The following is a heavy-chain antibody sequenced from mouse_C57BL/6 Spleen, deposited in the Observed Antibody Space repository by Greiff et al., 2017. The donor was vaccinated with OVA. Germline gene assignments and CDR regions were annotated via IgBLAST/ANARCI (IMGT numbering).Heavy chain of an antibody. CDR1: GYTFTSYW. CDR3: AGPITTVVAPPYAMDY. D-gene: IGHD1-1*01. CDR2: IHPNSGST. J-gene: IGHJ4*01. Sequence: QVQLQQSGAELVKPGASVKLSCKASGYTFTSYWMHWVKQRPGQGLEWIGMIHPNSGSTNYNEKFKSKATLTVDKSSSTAYMQLSSLTSEDSAVYYCAGPITTVVAPPYAMDYWGQGTSVTVSS. V-gene: IGHV1-64*01.